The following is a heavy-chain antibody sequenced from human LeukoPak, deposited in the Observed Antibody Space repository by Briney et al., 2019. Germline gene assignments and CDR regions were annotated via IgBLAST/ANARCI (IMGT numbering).Heavy chain of an antibody. CDR1: GGSISSSSYY. V-gene: IGHV4-39*01. CDR2: IYYSGST. J-gene: IGHJ5*02. CDR3: ARHVRAGMNNWFDP. Sequence: SETLPLTCTVSGGSISSSSYYWGWIRQPPGKGLEWIGSIYYSGSTYYNPSPKIRVTISVDTSKNQFSLKLSSVTAADTAVYYCARHVRAGMNNWFDPWGQGTLVTVSS. D-gene: IGHD6-25*01.